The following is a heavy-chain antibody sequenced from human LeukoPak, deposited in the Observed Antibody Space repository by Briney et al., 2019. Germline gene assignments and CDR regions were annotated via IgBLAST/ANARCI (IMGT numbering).Heavy chain of an antibody. V-gene: IGHV4-61*01. CDR3: ARGTNYYDSSLNAFDI. J-gene: IGHJ3*02. CDR2: IYYSGST. D-gene: IGHD3-22*01. Sequence: SETLSLTCTVSGYSISSGYYWGWIRQPPGKGLEWIGYIYYSGSTNYNPSLKSRVTISVDTSKNQFSLKLSSVTAADTAVYYCARGTNYYDSSLNAFDIWGQGTMVTVSS. CDR1: GYSISSGYY.